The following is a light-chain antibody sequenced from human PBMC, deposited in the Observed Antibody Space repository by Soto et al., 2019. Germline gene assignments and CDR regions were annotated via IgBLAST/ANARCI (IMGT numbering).Light chain of an antibody. CDR1: DSVSSN. CDR3: QQYNNWPPSII. J-gene: IGKJ5*01. CDR2: GAS. V-gene: IGKV3-15*01. Sequence: VMTQSPATLSGSPGERSTLSCSASDSVSSNLAWYQQRPGQAPRLLIYGASTRATDTPVRFRGSGSGTEFTLTISSLQSEDFAVYYCQQYNNWPPSIIFGQGTRLEIK.